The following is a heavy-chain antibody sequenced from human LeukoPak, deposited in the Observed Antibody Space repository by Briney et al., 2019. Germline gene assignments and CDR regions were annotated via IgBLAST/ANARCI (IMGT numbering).Heavy chain of an antibody. V-gene: IGHV1-8*02. CDR3: TRPIAVAGTAYDY. CDR1: GYTFTGYY. D-gene: IGHD6-19*01. Sequence: ASVKVSCKASGYTFTGYYMHWVRQATGQGLEWMGWMNPNSGNTGYAQKFQGRVTMTRNTSISTAYMELSSLRSEDTAVYYCTRPIAVAGTAYDYWGQGTLVTVSS. CDR2: MNPNSGNT. J-gene: IGHJ4*02.